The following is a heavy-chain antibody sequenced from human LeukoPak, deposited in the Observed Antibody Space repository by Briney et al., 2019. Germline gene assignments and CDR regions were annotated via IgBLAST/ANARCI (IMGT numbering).Heavy chain of an antibody. CDR1: GYTFSSYS. V-gene: IGHV1-18*01. J-gene: IGHJ4*02. CDR2: ISGYNGNT. Sequence: ASVTVSCKASGYTFSSYSITWVRQAPGQGLEWMGWISGYNGNTNYAQKLQGRVTMTTDTSTSTAYMELRSLRSDDTAVYYCARETTVTSFDYWGQGTLVTVSS. D-gene: IGHD4-17*01. CDR3: ARETTVTSFDY.